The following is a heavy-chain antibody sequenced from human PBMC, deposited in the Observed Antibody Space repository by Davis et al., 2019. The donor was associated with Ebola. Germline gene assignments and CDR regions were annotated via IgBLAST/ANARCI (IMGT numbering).Heavy chain of an antibody. CDR1: GFSLSSGTVG. J-gene: IGHJ5*02. CDR3: AHRHYTSNWYSLVRQPTFDP. D-gene: IGHD6-13*01. V-gene: IGHV2-5*02. Sequence: SGPTLVKPTQTLTLTCTFSGFSLSSGTVGVGWIRQPPGKPLEWLALIYGDDVKHYSPSLRSRLTITKDASRNQVVLTMSNMDPEDTATYYCAHRHYTSNWYSLVRQPTFDPWGQGTLVTVSS. CDR2: IYGDDVK.